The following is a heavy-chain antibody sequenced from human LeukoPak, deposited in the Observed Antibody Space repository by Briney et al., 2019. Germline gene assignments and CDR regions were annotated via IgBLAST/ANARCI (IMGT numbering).Heavy chain of an antibody. CDR1: GGTFSSYA. V-gene: IGHV1-69*04. D-gene: IGHD3-22*01. CDR2: IIPILGIA. Sequence: SVKVSCKASGGTFSSYAISWVRQAPGQGLEWMGRIIPILGIANYAQKFQGRVTITADKSTSTAYMELSSLRPEDTAVYYCARDYYDSPDLDYWGQGTLVTVSS. J-gene: IGHJ4*02. CDR3: ARDYYDSPDLDY.